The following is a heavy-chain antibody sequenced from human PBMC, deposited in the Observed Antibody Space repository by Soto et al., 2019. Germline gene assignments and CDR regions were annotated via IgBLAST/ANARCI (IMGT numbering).Heavy chain of an antibody. J-gene: IGHJ4*02. CDR1: GFTFSNYA. CDR3: AKHTDFWSGYLDY. CDR2: ISGSGGST. Sequence: GGSLRLSCAASGFTFSNYAMSWVRQAPGKGLEWVSAISGSGGSTYYADSVKGRFTISRDNSKNTLYLQMNSLRAEDTAVYYCAKHTDFWSGYLDYWGQGTLVTVSS. V-gene: IGHV3-23*01. D-gene: IGHD3-3*01.